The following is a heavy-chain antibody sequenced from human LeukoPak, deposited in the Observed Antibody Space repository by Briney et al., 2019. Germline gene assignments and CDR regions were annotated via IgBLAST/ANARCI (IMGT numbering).Heavy chain of an antibody. Sequence: PSGTLSLTCAVSGGSIISTNWWNWVRQFPGKGLEWIGEIYHSESTNYNPSLKSRVTISVDKSKNQFSLKLNSVTAADTAVYYCARGGSSGWASQYYFDYWGQGTLVTVSS. V-gene: IGHV4-4*02. CDR3: ARGGSSGWASQYYFDY. D-gene: IGHD6-19*01. J-gene: IGHJ4*02. CDR2: IYHSEST. CDR1: GGSIISTNW.